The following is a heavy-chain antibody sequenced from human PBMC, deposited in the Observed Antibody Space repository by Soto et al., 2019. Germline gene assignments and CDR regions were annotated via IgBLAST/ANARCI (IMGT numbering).Heavy chain of an antibody. CDR1: GYTFTNYG. CDR3: ARGGSSWSAEYYQH. D-gene: IGHD6-13*01. CDR2: ISGYNGDT. Sequence: QVQIVQSGAEVKKPGASVKVSCKASGYTFTNYGINWVRQAPGQGPEWMGWISGYNGDTKCSQTLQGRVTMTTDTSTSTAYMELRSLRSDDTAVYYCARGGSSWSAEYYQHWGQGTLVIVSS. J-gene: IGHJ1*01. V-gene: IGHV1-18*04.